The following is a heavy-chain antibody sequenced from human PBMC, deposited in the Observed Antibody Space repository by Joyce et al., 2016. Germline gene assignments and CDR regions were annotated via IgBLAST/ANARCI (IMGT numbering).Heavy chain of an antibody. J-gene: IGHJ4*02. CDR1: GDSISSGYF. V-gene: IGHV4-38-2*02. CDR2: SYHNGKT. Sequence: VQLQESGPGLVKPSETLSLTCDVSGDSISSGYFYGGVRQAPGKGLEWIANSYHNGKTYYNASLKSRVTISVDTSKNQLSLKLSSVTAADTAVYYCARDPQNFGFWGQGTLVIVSS. D-gene: IGHD2/OR15-2a*01. CDR3: ARDPQNFGF.